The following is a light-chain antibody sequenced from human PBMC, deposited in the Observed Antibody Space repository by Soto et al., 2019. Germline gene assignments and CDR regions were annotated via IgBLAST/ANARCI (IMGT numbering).Light chain of an antibody. Sequence: DIQMTQSPSTLSASVGDRVTVTCRASQSISTWLAWYQQKPGKAPKLLIHDASSLESGVPSRFSGSGSGTEFTLTINSLQPDDFATYYCQQYNSYSLYTFGQGTKLEIK. V-gene: IGKV1-5*01. CDR2: DAS. J-gene: IGKJ2*01. CDR3: QQYNSYSLYT. CDR1: QSISTW.